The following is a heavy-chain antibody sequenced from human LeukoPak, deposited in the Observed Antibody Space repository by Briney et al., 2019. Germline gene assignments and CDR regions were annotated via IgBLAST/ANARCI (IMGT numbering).Heavy chain of an antibody. V-gene: IGHV1-2*02. D-gene: IGHD3-10*01. CDR2: INPNSGDT. J-gene: IGHJ4*02. CDR1: GYTFTGYD. CDR3: ARDSAGTHTAMDY. Sequence: GASVKVSCKASGYTFTGYDIHWVRQAPGQGLEWMGWINPNSGDTNYVQKFQGRVTMTRDKSISTAYMEVSSLSSDDSADYYCARDSAGTHTAMDYWGQGTLVTVSS.